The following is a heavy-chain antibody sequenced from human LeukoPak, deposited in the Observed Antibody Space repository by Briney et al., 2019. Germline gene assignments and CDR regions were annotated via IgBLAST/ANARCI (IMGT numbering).Heavy chain of an antibody. Sequence: ASVKVSCKASGYTFSDYGVSWVRQAPGQGLEWMGWISAYNGHTSYAQRLQGRVTMTIDTSTSTAYMELRSLRSDDTALYFCARETPHYYSSPSPKSLFDYWGQGTLVTVSS. CDR2: ISAYNGHT. J-gene: IGHJ4*02. CDR1: GYTFSDYG. CDR3: ARETPHYYSSPSPKSLFDY. D-gene: IGHD3-10*01. V-gene: IGHV1-18*01.